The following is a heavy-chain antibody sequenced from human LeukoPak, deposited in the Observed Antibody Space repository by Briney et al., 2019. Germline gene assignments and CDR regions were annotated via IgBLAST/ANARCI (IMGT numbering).Heavy chain of an antibody. Sequence: GASVKVSCKASGYTFTNYYMHWVRQAPGQGLEWMGIINPSGGSTSYAQKFQGRVTMTRDTSTSTVYMELSSLRSEDTAVYYCARVIARYYDSSGYRADDAFDIWGQGTMVTVSS. CDR3: ARVIARYYDSSGYRADDAFDI. D-gene: IGHD3-22*01. CDR2: INPSGGST. V-gene: IGHV1-46*01. J-gene: IGHJ3*02. CDR1: GYTFTNYY.